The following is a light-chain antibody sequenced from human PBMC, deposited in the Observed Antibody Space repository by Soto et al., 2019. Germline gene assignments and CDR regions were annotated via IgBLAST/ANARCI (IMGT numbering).Light chain of an antibody. Sequence: EIVLTQSPGTLSLSPGERATLSCRASQSVSSNLAWYQQKPGQAPRLLIYGASTRATGIPVRFSGSGYGTEFTLTISSLQSEDFAVYYCQQYNNWPPVTFGQGTKVDIK. J-gene: IGKJ1*01. CDR2: GAS. V-gene: IGKV3-15*01. CDR1: QSVSSN. CDR3: QQYNNWPPVT.